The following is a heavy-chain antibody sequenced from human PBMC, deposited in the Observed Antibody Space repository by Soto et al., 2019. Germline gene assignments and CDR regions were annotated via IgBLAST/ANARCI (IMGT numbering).Heavy chain of an antibody. D-gene: IGHD3-16*02. CDR3: AKDTRMLRLGELSRVPPYFDY. CDR2: ISGSGGST. Sequence: EVQLLESGGGLVQPGGSLRLSCAASGFTFSSYAMSWVRQAPGKGLEWVSAISGSGGSTYYADSVKGRFTISRDNSKNTLYLQMNSLRAEDTAVYYCAKDTRMLRLGELSRVPPYFDYWGQGTLVTVSS. V-gene: IGHV3-23*01. CDR1: GFTFSSYA. J-gene: IGHJ4*02.